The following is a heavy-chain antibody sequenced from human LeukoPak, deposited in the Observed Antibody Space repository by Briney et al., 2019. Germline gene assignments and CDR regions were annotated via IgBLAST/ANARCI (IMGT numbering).Heavy chain of an antibody. CDR2: ISYDGSNK. V-gene: IGHV3-30*04. CDR3: ARGWELLDY. J-gene: IGHJ4*02. Sequence: PGRSLRLSCAASGFTFSSYAMHWVRQAPGKGLEWVAVISYDGSNKYYADSVKGRFTISRDNSKNTLYLQMNSLRADDTAVYYCARGWELLDYWGQGTLVTVSS. D-gene: IGHD1-26*01. CDR1: GFTFSSYA.